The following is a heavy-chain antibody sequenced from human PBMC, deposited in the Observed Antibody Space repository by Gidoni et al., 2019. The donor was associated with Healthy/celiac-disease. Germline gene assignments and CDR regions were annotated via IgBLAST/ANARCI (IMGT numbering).Heavy chain of an antibody. CDR2: ISAYNGNT. D-gene: IGHD4-17*01. Sequence: QVQLVQSGAEVQKPGASVKVSCKASGYTFTSYGISWVRQAPGQGLEWMGWISAYNGNTNYAQKLQGRVTMTTDTSTSTAYMWLRSLLSDDTALYYCARDVSLYGDYDLPFDYWGQGTLVTVSS. CDR1: GYTFTSYG. J-gene: IGHJ4*02. V-gene: IGHV1-18*01. CDR3: ARDVSLYGDYDLPFDY.